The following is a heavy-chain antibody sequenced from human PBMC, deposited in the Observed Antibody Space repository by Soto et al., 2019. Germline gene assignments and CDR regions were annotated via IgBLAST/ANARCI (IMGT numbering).Heavy chain of an antibody. J-gene: IGHJ4*02. Sequence: SETLSLTCAVSGGSISSGGYSWSWIRQPPGKGLEWIGYIYHSGSTYYNPSLKSRVTISVDRSKNQFSLKLSSVTAADTAVYYCARVGSGYPLFDYWGQGTLVTVSS. D-gene: IGHD3-22*01. V-gene: IGHV4-30-2*01. CDR1: GGSISSGGYS. CDR3: ARVGSGYPLFDY. CDR2: IYHSGST.